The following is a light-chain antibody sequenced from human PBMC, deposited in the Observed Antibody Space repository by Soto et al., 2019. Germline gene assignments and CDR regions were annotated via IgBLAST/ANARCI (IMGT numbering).Light chain of an antibody. J-gene: IGLJ3*02. CDR1: SIDVGHPYNY. CDR2: GVS. V-gene: IGLV2-14*03. CDR3: MSYIASTSTHWV. Sequence: QSVLTQPASVSGSPGQSITISCTGTSIDVGHPYNYVSWYQQYPGKAPKLLILGVSNRPSGISGRFSGSKSSNTASLTISGLQPEDEADYYCMSYIASTSTHWVLGGGTKLTVL.